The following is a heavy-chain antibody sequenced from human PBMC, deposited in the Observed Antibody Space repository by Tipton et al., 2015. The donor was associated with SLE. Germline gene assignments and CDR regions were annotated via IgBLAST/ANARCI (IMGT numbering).Heavy chain of an antibody. Sequence: LSLTCIVSGFSIGRSFYYWAWIRPPPGTGLEWVGTVYYSGSTYYNPSLKSRVTISVGPSTNQLSLRLTSVPAADTAVYYCTRQRGPAYDYYHMDVWGKGTTVTVSS. CDR1: GFSIGRSFYY. CDR3: TRQRGPAYDYYHMDV. V-gene: IGHV4-39*01. CDR2: VYYSGST. D-gene: IGHD2-2*01. J-gene: IGHJ6*03.